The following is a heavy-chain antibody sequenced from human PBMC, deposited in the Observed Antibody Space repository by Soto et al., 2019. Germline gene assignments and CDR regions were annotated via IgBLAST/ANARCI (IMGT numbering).Heavy chain of an antibody. CDR1: GFTFDDYA. CDR3: AKDLAGIAAAGWSDYYYGMDV. V-gene: IGHV3-9*01. D-gene: IGHD6-13*01. CDR2: ISWNSGSI. Sequence: PVGSLRLSCAASGFTFDDYAMHWVRQAPGKGLEWVSGISWNSGSIGYADSVKGRFTISRDNAKNSLYLQMNSLRAEDKALYYCAKDLAGIAAAGWSDYYYGMDVWGQGTTVTVSS. J-gene: IGHJ6*02.